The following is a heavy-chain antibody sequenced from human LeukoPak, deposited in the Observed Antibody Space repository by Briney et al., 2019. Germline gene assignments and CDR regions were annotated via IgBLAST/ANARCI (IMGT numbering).Heavy chain of an antibody. Sequence: SETLSLTCAVSGYSISSGYYWGWIRQPPGKGLEWIGRIYHSGSTYYNPSLKSRVPISVDTSNNQFSLKLSSVTAADTAVYYCARQGIGGYYDFWSFDYWGQGTLVTVSS. CDR1: GYSISSGYY. J-gene: IGHJ4*02. CDR2: IYHSGST. V-gene: IGHV4-38-2*01. CDR3: ARQGIGGYYDFWSFDY. D-gene: IGHD3-3*01.